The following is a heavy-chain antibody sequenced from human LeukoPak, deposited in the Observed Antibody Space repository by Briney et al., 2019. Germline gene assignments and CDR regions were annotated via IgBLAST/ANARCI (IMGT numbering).Heavy chain of an antibody. Sequence: PGGSLRLSCAASGFTFSSYSTNWVRQAPGKGLEWVSYISSSSSTIYYADSVKGRFTISRDNAKNSLYLQMNSLRAEDTAVYYCARVGDFWSGYYHPFDYWGQGTLVTVSS. CDR3: ARVGDFWSGYYHPFDY. CDR1: GFTFSSYS. CDR2: ISSSSSTI. V-gene: IGHV3-48*01. J-gene: IGHJ4*02. D-gene: IGHD3-3*01.